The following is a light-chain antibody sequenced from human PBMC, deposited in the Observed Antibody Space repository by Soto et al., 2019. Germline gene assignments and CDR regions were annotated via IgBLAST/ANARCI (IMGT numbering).Light chain of an antibody. CDR1: QSISSW. V-gene: IGKV1-5*03. CDR2: EAS. Sequence: DIQMTQSPSTLSASVGDRVTIACRASQSISSWLAWYQQKPGKAPKLLIHEASSSEIGVPPRFSGSGFGTEFTLTISRLQPDYFATYYCQYYKESSTFGQGTRLEIK. CDR3: QYYKESST. J-gene: IGKJ1*01.